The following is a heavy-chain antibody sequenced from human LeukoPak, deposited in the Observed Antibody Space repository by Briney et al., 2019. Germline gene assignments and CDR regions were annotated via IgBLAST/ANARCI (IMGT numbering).Heavy chain of an antibody. CDR3: ASGGSLVLPRYYYYYGMDV. CDR2: ISGSGGST. V-gene: IGHV3-23*01. Sequence: GGSLRLSCAASGFTFSSDAMSWVRQAPGKGLEWVSAISGSGGSTYYADSVKGRFTISRDNSKNSLYLQMNSLRAEDTAVYYCASGGSLVLPRYYYYYGMDVWGQGTTVTVSS. J-gene: IGHJ6*02. D-gene: IGHD3-16*01. CDR1: GFTFSSDA.